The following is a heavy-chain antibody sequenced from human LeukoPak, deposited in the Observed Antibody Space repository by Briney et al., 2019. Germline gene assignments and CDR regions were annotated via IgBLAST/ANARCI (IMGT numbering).Heavy chain of an antibody. D-gene: IGHD5-24*01. CDR1: GFTFSSYG. CDR3: ARAGEMATISGNYFDY. CDR2: ISYDGSNK. J-gene: IGHJ4*02. V-gene: IGHV3-30*03. Sequence: AGGSLRLSCAASGFTFSSYGMHWVRQAPGKGLEWVAVISYDGSNKYYADSVKGRFTISRDNSKNTLYLQMNSLRAEDTAVYYCARAGEMATISGNYFDYWGQGTLVTVSS.